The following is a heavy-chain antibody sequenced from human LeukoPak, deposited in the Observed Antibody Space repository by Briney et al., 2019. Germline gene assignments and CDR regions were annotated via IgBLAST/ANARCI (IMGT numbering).Heavy chain of an antibody. CDR3: ARDGPHYDLDV. CDR1: GFNFRRYG. J-gene: IGHJ6*02. CDR2: LWSDGSNT. Sequence: GGSLRLSWAASGFNFRRYGLHWVRQAPGERPGWVAFLWSDGSNTNYADSVKGRFTISRDSSKHSLYLQMNSLSAEDTAVYYCARDGPHYDLDVWGQGTTVTVSS. D-gene: IGHD3-3*01. V-gene: IGHV3-33*01.